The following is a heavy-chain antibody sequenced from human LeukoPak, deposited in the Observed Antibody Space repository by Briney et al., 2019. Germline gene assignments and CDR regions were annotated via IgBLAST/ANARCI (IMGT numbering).Heavy chain of an antibody. J-gene: IGHJ4*02. Sequence: ASVKISCKVSGYTFTDYYMHWVQQAPGEGLEWMGLVDPEDGETIYAEKFQGRVTITADTSTDTAYMELRSLRSDDTAVYYCARQWSPLYYFDYWGQGTLVTVSS. D-gene: IGHD4/OR15-4a*01. CDR2: VDPEDGET. CDR1: GYTFTDYY. CDR3: ARQWSPLYYFDY. V-gene: IGHV1-69-2*01.